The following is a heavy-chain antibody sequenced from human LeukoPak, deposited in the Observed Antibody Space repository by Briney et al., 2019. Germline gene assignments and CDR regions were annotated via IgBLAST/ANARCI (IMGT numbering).Heavy chain of an antibody. CDR1: GYSFTNYW. Sequence: GESLKISCKGSGYSFTNYWIGWVRQMPGKGLEWMGIIFPGDSDTTYSPSFQGQVTISADKSISTAYLQWSSLKASDTAMYYCARHVDSSSWSPFDYWGQGTLVTVPS. CDR2: IFPGDSDT. V-gene: IGHV5-51*01. D-gene: IGHD6-13*01. CDR3: ARHVDSSSWSPFDY. J-gene: IGHJ4*02.